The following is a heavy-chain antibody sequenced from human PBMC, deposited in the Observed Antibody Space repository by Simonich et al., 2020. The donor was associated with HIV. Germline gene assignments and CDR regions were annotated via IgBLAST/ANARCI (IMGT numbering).Heavy chain of an antibody. CDR2: IYHSGDT. CDR3: ARVLYDSSGYYRYFDY. V-gene: IGHV4-59*06. J-gene: IGHJ4*02. CDR1: GGSISSYY. Sequence: QVQLQESGPGLVKPSETLSLTCTVSGGSISSYYWSWIRQHPGKGLEWIGYIYHSGDTYYTPSLKSRVSISVDTSKNQVSLKLSSVTAADTAVYYCARVLYDSSGYYRYFDYWGQGTLVTVSS. D-gene: IGHD3-22*01.